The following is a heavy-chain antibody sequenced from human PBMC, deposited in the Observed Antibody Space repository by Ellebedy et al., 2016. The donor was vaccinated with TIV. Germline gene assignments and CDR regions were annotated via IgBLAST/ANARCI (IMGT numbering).Heavy chain of an antibody. CDR1: GFTFSSYG. CDR3: VKDRPNCGGDCYDAFDM. J-gene: IGHJ3*02. CDR2: VSGNGIST. D-gene: IGHD2-21*01. V-gene: IGHV3-23*01. Sequence: GESLKISCAASGFTFSSYGMNWVRQAPGKGLEWVSVVSGNGISTYYADSVKGRFTISRDNSKNTLYLQMNSLRAEDTAAYYCVKDRPNCGGDCYDAFDMWGQGTMVTVSS.